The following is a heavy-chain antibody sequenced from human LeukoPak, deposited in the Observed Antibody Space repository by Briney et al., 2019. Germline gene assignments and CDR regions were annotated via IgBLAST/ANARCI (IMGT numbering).Heavy chain of an antibody. J-gene: IGHJ4*02. CDR1: GFTFDDYG. CDR3: ARDYCGGDCYPFDY. Sequence: GGSLRLSCAVSGFTFDDYGMSWVRQVPGKGLEWVSGINWNGGSTGYADSVKGRFTISRDNAKKSVYLKMDNLRGDDTALYYCARDYCGGDCYPFDYWGQGILATVSS. V-gene: IGHV3-20*04. CDR2: INWNGGST. D-gene: IGHD2-21*02.